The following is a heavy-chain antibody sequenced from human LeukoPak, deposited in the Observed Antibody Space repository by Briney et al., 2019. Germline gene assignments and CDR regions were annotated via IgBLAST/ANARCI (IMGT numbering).Heavy chain of an antibody. CDR3: ARGGPTAMSMYNWLDP. V-gene: IGHV4-31*03. D-gene: IGHD2-21*02. CDR2: IYHSGNT. J-gene: IGHJ5*02. Sequence: SETQSLTCTVSDGSISSDGYFWNWIRQHPGKALEWIGHIYHSGNTNYSPSLRSRTNISLDTSNNQFFLNLNSVTAADTAVYYCARGGPTAMSMYNWLDPWGQGILVAVSS. CDR1: DGSISSDGYF.